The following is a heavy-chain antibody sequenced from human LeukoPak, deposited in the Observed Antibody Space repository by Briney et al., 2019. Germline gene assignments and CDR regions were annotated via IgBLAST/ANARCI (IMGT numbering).Heavy chain of an antibody. CDR2: ISYDGSNK. V-gene: IGHV3-30-3*01. CDR1: GFTFSSYA. D-gene: IGHD6-13*01. J-gene: IGHJ3*02. CDR3: ARDRGIAAAGRVGYAFDI. Sequence: GRSLRLSCAASGFTFSSYAMHWVRQAPGKGLEWVAVISYDGSNKYYADSVKGRFTISRDNSKNTLYLQMNSLRAEDTAVYYCARDRGIAAAGRVGYAFDIWGQGTMVTVSS.